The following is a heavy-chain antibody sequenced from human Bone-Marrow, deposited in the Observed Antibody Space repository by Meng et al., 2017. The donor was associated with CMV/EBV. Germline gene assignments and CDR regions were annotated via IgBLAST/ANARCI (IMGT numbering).Heavy chain of an antibody. J-gene: IGHJ4*02. CDR3: ARTNHCSSTSCYLGY. Sequence: AGGTFSSYALSWVRQAPGQGLAWMGGIIPIFGTANYAQKFQGRVTITTDESTSTAYMELSSLRSEDTAVYYCARTNHCSSTSCYLGYWGQGTLVTVSS. V-gene: IGHV1-69*05. CDR1: GGTFSSYA. D-gene: IGHD2-2*01. CDR2: IIPIFGTA.